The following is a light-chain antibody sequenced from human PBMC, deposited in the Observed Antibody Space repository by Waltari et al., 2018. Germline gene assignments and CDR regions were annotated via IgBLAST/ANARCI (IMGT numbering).Light chain of an antibody. J-gene: IGLJ2*01. Sequence: QPVLTQPPSVSGTPGPRVTIPCSGSRSNIGDFSVNWYQHLPGSAPRLLIYSDYQRPSGVPDRFSGSKSGTSASLVVSGLQSDDEADYYCAAWDDSLSGVVFGGGTKLTVL. CDR2: SDY. V-gene: IGLV1-44*01. CDR1: RSNIGDFS. CDR3: AAWDDSLSGVV.